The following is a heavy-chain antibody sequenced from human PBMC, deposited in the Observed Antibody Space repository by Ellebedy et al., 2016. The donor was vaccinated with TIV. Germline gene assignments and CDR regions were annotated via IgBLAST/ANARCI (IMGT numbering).Heavy chain of an antibody. CDR2: MNPNSGNT. J-gene: IGHJ6*02. CDR1: GYTFTSYD. D-gene: IGHD2-2*01. V-gene: IGHV1-8*03. Sequence: AASVKVSCKASGYTFTSYDINWVRQATGQGLEWMGWMNPNSGNTGYAQKFQGRVTITRNTSISTAYMELSILRSEDTAVYSCARGAVVQAALFYYYDGMDVWGQGTTVTVSS. CDR3: ARGAVVQAALFYYYDGMDV.